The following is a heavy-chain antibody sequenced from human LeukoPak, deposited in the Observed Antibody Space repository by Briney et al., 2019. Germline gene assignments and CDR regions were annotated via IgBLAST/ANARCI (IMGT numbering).Heavy chain of an antibody. CDR1: GYTFTSYY. D-gene: IGHD3-10*01. V-gene: IGHV1-8*01. CDR3: ARGQARAVRGVINAY. J-gene: IGHJ4*02. Sequence: GASVKVSCKASGYTFTSYYINWVRQAPGQGREGMGWMNPNSGNTGYAQKFQGRVTMTRNTSISTAYMELSSLRSEDTAVYYCARGQARAVRGVINAYWGQGTLVTVSP. CDR2: MNPNSGNT.